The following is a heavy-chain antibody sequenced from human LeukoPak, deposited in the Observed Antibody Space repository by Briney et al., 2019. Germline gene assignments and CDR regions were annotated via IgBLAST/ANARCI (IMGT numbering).Heavy chain of an antibody. V-gene: IGHV4-30-2*01. J-gene: IGHJ4*02. D-gene: IGHD5-12*01. CDR2: IYYSGGT. CDR3: ARSSGYDYSIDF. CDR1: GGSINSGGYS. Sequence: SETLSLTCAVSGGSINSGGYSGSWIRQPPGKGLEWIGYIYYSGGTFYKPSLKSRVTISLDRSKKQFSLKLSSVTAADTAVYYCARSSGYDYSIDFWGQGTLVTVSS.